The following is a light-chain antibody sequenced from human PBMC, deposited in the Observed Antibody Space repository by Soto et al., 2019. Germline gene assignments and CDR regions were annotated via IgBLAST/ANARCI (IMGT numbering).Light chain of an antibody. Sequence: EIVLTQSPGTLTLSPGEGATLSCRASQSVSGSYLAWYQQKPGQAPRLLISGASSRAPGIPDRFSGSGSGTDFTLTISRLEPEDFATYYCQQSYSTPWTFGQGTKV. V-gene: IGKV3-20*01. CDR2: GAS. CDR3: QQSYSTPWT. CDR1: QSVSGSY. J-gene: IGKJ1*01.